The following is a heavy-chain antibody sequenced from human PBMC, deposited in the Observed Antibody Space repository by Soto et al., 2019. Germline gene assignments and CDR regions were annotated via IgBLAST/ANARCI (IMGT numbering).Heavy chain of an antibody. D-gene: IGHD3-22*01. Sequence: ASVKVSCKASGYTFTSYGISWVRQAPGQGLEWMGWISAYNGNTNYAQKPQGRVTMTTDTSTSTAYMELRSLRSDDTAVYYCARDLRSYDSSGYYSKLFDYWGQGTLVTVSS. CDR3: ARDLRSYDSSGYYSKLFDY. CDR2: ISAYNGNT. CDR1: GYTFTSYG. V-gene: IGHV1-18*01. J-gene: IGHJ4*02.